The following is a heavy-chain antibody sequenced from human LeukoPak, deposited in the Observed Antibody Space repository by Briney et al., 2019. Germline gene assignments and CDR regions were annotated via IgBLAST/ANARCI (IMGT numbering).Heavy chain of an antibody. J-gene: IGHJ4*02. CDR1: GYTFTGYY. Sequence: ASVKVSCKASGYTFTGYYMHWVRQAPGQGLEWMGWINPNGGVTNYAQKFQGRVTMTRDTSISTAYMELSSLRSDDTAVYYCARVGVEGASCYDYWGQGTLVTVSS. D-gene: IGHD2-2*01. CDR3: ARVGVEGASCYDY. CDR2: INPNGGVT. V-gene: IGHV1-2*02.